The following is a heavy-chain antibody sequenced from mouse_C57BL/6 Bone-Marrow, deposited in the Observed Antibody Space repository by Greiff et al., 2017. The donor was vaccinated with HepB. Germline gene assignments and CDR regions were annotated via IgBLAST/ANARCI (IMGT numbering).Heavy chain of an antibody. CDR3: ARSFYYRGFAY. V-gene: IGHV1-81*01. Sequence: QVQLQQSGAELARPGASVKLSCKASGYTFTSYGISWVKQRTGQGLEWIGEIYPRSGNTYYNEKFKGKATLTADKSSSTAYMELRSLTSEDSAVYFCARSFYYRGFAYWGQGTLVTVSA. CDR1: GYTFTSYG. D-gene: IGHD2-1*01. J-gene: IGHJ3*01. CDR2: IYPRSGNT.